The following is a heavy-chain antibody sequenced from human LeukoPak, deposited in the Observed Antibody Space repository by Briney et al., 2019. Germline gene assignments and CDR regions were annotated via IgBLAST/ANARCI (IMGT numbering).Heavy chain of an antibody. J-gene: IGHJ4*02. V-gene: IGHV1-18*01. D-gene: IGHD6-13*01. CDR1: VYTFTNYG. CDR3: AREGQQLVDY. CDR2: ISAYNGNT. Sequence: ASVKVSCKASVYTFTNYGMSWVRQAPGQGLEWMGWISAYNGNTNYAQTLQGRVTMTTDTSTSTAYMELRSLRSDDTAVYYCAREGQQLVDYWGQGTLVTVSS.